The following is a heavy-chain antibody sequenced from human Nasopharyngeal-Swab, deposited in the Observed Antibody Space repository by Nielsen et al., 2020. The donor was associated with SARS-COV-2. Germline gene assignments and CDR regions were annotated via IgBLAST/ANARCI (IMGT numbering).Heavy chain of an antibody. V-gene: IGHV3-7*05. D-gene: IGHD3-10*01. CDR3: ARMVFRGIPN. CDR2: IKQDGSEK. Sequence: GESLKISCAASGFSFSSYWMSWVRQAPGKGLEWVANIKQDGSEKNYVDSVKGRFTISRDNAKSSLYLQMDSLRAEDTAVYYCARMVFRGIPNWGQGTLVTVSS. CDR1: GFSFSSYW. J-gene: IGHJ4*02.